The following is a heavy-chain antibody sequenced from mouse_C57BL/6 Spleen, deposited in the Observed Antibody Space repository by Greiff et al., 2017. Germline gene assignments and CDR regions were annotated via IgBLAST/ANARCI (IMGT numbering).Heavy chain of an antibody. CDR1: GYTFTSYW. V-gene: IGHV1-52*01. J-gene: IGHJ1*03. CDR3: ARRDGSSYWYFDV. D-gene: IGHD1-1*01. CDR2: IDPSDSET. Sequence: VKLKQPGAELVRPGSSVKLSCKASGYTFTSYWMHWVKQRPIQGLEWIGNIDPSDSETHYNQKFKDKATLTVDKSSSTAYMQLSSLTSEDSAVYYCARRDGSSYWYFDVWGTGTTVTVSS.